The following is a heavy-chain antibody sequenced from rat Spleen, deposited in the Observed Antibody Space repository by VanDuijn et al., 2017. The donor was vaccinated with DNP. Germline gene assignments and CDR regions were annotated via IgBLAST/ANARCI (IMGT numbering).Heavy chain of an antibody. CDR2: ISSTADNT. Sequence: EVQLVESGGGLVQPGRSMKLSCAASGFTFSNYDMAWVRQAPTKGLEWVASISSTADNTYYSDSVKGRFSLSRDKAKSTLYLQVNSLRSEDTATYYCTSNPHIRTAAPFDYWGQGAMVTVSS. CDR3: TSNPHIRTAAPFDY. J-gene: IGHJ2*01. V-gene: IGHV5-25*01. D-gene: IGHD3-8*01. CDR1: GFTFSNYD.